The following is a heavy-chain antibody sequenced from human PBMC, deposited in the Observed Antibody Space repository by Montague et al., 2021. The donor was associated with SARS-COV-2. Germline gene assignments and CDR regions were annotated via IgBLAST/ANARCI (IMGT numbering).Heavy chain of an antibody. J-gene: IGHJ4*02. D-gene: IGHD2-21*02. CDR2: INHSGST. CDR1: AGSFGGYS. V-gene: IGHV4-34*01. CDR3: ARRSRVVTVIGALRTCLTSCFDY. Sequence: SETLSLTCGVYAGSFGGYSWSWIRQPPGKGLEWTGEINHSGSTNYNPSLKSRVTISVDTSRNQFSLKLSSVTAADTAVYYCARRSRVVTVIGALRTCLTSCFDYWGQGALVTVSS.